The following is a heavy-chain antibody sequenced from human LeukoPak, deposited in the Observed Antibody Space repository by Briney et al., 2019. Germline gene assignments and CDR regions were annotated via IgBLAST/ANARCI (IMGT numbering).Heavy chain of an antibody. D-gene: IGHD6-13*01. CDR3: ARDVTTRWYALDY. CDR1: GFTFSSYA. J-gene: IGHJ4*02. V-gene: IGHV3-30-3*01. CDR2: ISYDGSNK. Sequence: SGGSLRLSCAASGFTFSSYAMHWVRQAPGKGLEWVAVISYDGSNKYYADSVMGRFTISRDNSKNTLYLQMNSLRAEDTAVYYCARDVTTRWYALDYWGQGTLVTVSS.